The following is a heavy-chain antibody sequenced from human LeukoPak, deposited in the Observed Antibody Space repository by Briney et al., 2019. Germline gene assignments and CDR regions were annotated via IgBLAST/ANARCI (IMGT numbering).Heavy chain of an antibody. CDR1: GFTFTNHP. V-gene: IGHV3-30-3*01. CDR3: AREELGSSLGFDP. J-gene: IGHJ5*02. Sequence: GGSLRLSCAASGFTFTNHPMNWVRQPPGKGLEWVAVISFDGSNKYYADSVKGRFTISRDNSKNTLYLQMSSLRAEDTAVYYCAREELGSSLGFDPWGQGTLVTVSS. CDR2: ISFDGSNK. D-gene: IGHD3-16*01.